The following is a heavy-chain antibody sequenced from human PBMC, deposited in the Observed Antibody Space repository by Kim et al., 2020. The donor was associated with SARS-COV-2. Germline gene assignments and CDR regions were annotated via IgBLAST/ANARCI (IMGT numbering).Heavy chain of an antibody. V-gene: IGHV4-30-2*05. Sequence: TPALKSRVTISVDTSKNQFSLKLSSVTAADTAVYYCARVVVVAAMVDYWGQGTLVTVSS. D-gene: IGHD2-15*01. J-gene: IGHJ4*02. CDR3: ARVVVVAAMVDY.